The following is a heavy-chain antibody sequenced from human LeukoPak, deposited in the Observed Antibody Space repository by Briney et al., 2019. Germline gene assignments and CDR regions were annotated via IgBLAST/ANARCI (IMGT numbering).Heavy chain of an antibody. CDR3: ARAPGGCGGTCPFDY. CDR1: GGSISGSF. J-gene: IGHJ4*02. D-gene: IGHD2-15*01. V-gene: IGHV4-4*07. CDR2: IYSSGRT. Sequence: SETLSLTCTVSGGSISGSFWSWIRQPAGKGLEWIGRIYSSGRTSYNPSLKSRVTMSLDTSKNQFSLKLTSVTAADTAVYYCARAPGGCGGTCPFDYWGQGTLVTVSS.